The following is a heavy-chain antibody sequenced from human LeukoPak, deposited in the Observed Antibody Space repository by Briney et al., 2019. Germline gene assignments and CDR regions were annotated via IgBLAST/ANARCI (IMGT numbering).Heavy chain of an antibody. Sequence: SETLSLTCTVSGGSISSYYWSWIRQPPGKGLEWIGYIYYSGDTNYNPSLKSRVTISVDTSENQFSLKLSSVTAADTAVYYCARYGADCSGGSCYHYYYGMDVWGQGTTVTVSS. D-gene: IGHD2-15*01. V-gene: IGHV4-59*08. CDR3: ARYGADCSGGSCYHYYYGMDV. CDR2: IYYSGDT. CDR1: GGSISSYY. J-gene: IGHJ6*02.